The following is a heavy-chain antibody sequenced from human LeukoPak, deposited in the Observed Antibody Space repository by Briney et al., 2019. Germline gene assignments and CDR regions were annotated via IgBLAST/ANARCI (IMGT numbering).Heavy chain of an antibody. D-gene: IGHD3-10*01. CDR1: GFTFSSYW. CDR2: IKQDGSDK. Sequence: PGGSLRLSCTASGFTFSSYWMSWVRQTPGKGLEWVANIKQDGSDKYYVDSVKGRFTISRDNAKNSLYLQMNTLRGEDTAVYYCARIYHYYDSGSYMFDYWGQGTLVTVSS. J-gene: IGHJ4*02. V-gene: IGHV3-7*01. CDR3: ARIYHYYDSGSYMFDY.